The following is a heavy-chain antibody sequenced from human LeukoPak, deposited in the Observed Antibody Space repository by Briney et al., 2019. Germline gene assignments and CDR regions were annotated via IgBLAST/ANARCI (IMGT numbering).Heavy chain of an antibody. CDR3: AGLFSALGSS. Sequence: GGSLRLSCAASGFPFSQHWMRRGCQAPGKGLEGVANIKHDGSEKKYVDSVTGRFTISRDNAKHSLHLQRNRLRQDDTAVYYCAGLFSALGSSWGKGTTVTVSS. D-gene: IGHD3-10*01. CDR1: GFPFSQHW. CDR2: IKHDGSEK. V-gene: IGHV3-7*01. J-gene: IGHJ6*04.